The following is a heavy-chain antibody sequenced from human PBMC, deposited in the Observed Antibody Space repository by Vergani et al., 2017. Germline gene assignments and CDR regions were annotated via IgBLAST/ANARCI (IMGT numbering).Heavy chain of an antibody. D-gene: IGHD5-18*01. V-gene: IGHV4-34*01. Sequence: QVQLQQWGAGLLKPSETLSLTCAVYGESFSGYYWSWIRQPPGKGLEWIGEINHSGSTNYNPSLKSRVTISVDTSQNQFSLKLSSVTAADTAVYYCARALRGYSYGPSFRYWGQGTLVTVSS. CDR2: INHSGST. CDR3: ARALRGYSYGPSFRY. J-gene: IGHJ4*02. CDR1: GESFSGYY.